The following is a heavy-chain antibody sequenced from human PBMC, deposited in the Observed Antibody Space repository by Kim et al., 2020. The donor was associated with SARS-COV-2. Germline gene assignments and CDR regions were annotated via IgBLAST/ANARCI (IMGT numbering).Heavy chain of an antibody. CDR2: INAGNGNT. CDR1: GYTFTSYA. J-gene: IGHJ5*02. V-gene: IGHV1-3*01. Sequence: ASVKVSCKASGYTFTSYAMHWVRQAPGQRLEWMGWINAGNGNTKYSRKFQGRVTITRDTSASTAYMELSSLRSEDTAVYYCARDPLTMVRGVNNWFDPWGQGTLVTVSS. CDR3: ARDPLTMVRGVNNWFDP. D-gene: IGHD3-10*01.